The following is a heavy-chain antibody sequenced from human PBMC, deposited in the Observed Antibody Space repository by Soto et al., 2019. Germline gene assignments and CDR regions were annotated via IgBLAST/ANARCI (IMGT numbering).Heavy chain of an antibody. CDR1: GGTFSSYA. CDR2: IIPIFGTA. J-gene: IGHJ4*02. Sequence: QVQLVQSGAEVKKPGSSVKVSCKASGGTFSSYAISWVRQAPGQGLEWMGGIIPIFGTANYAQKFQGRVTITGDESTSTAYMEVGSLRSEDTAVYYCASSPGIAAPGVNYFDYWGQGTLVTVSS. V-gene: IGHV1-69*01. CDR3: ASSPGIAAPGVNYFDY. D-gene: IGHD6-13*01.